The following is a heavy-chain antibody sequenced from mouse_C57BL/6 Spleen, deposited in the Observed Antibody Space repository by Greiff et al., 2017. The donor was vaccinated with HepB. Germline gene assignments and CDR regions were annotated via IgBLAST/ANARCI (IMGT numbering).Heavy chain of an antibody. D-gene: IGHD2-3*01. CDR1: GFTFSSYG. CDR2: ISSGGSYT. CDR3: ASDGYYYAMDY. V-gene: IGHV5-6*01. J-gene: IGHJ4*01. Sequence: EVHLVESGGDLVKPGGSLKLSCAASGFTFSSYGMSWVRQTPDKRLEWVATISSGGSYTYYPDSVKGRFTISRDNAKNTLYLQMSSLKSEDTAMYYCASDGYYYAMDYWGQGTSVTVSS.